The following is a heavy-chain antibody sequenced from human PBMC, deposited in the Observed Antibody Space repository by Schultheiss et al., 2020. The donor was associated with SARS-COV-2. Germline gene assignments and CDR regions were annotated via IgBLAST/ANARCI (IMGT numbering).Heavy chain of an antibody. D-gene: IGHD5-18*01. J-gene: IGHJ4*02. CDR3: ARAPGYSYAQFDY. CDR2: IHYSGRT. Sequence: SETLSLTCTVSGSSISSYYWSWIRQPAGKGLEWIGSIHYSGRTYYNPSFKSRVTISVDTSKNQFSLKLSSVTAADKAVYYCARAPGYSYAQFDYWGQGTLVTVSS. CDR1: GSSISSYY. V-gene: IGHV4-59*06.